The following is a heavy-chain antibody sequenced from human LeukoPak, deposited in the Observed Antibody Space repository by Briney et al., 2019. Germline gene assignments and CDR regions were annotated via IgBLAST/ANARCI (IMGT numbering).Heavy chain of an antibody. CDR2: ISSSSSYI. V-gene: IGHV3-21*01. CDR1: GFTFSSYS. CDR3: ARVTPPGEPPDY. J-gene: IGHJ4*02. D-gene: IGHD1-14*01. Sequence: GGSLRLSCAASGFTFSSYSMNWVRQAPGKGLEWVSSISSSSSYIYYADSVKGRFTISRDNVKRSVYLQMNSLRAEDTGVYYCARVTPPGEPPDYWGRGTLVIVSS.